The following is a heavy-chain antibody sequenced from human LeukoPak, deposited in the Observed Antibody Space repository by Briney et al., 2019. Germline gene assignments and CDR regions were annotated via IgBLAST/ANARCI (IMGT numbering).Heavy chain of an antibody. V-gene: IGHV3-7*03. J-gene: IGHJ4*02. CDR1: GFSFNNDW. D-gene: IGHD3-22*01. CDR3: ATPLDYYDSSARHQGGD. Sequence: PGGSLRLSCATSGFSFNNDWMDWVRQAPGKGLEWVANINQDGSEKNCLDSVKGRFTISRDNAQNSLYLQMDSLRAEDTAVYYCATPLDYYDSSARHQGGDWGQGTLVTVSS. CDR2: INQDGSEK.